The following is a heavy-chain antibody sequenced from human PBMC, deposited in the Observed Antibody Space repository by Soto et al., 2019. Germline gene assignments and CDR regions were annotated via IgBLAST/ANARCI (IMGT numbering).Heavy chain of an antibody. CDR3: ARAFRAWWLGELSHGMDV. CDR1: GGSISSGGYS. V-gene: IGHV4-30-2*01. Sequence: SETLSLTCAVSGGSISSGGYSWSWIRQPPGKGLEWIGYIYHSGSTYYNPSLKSRVTISVDRSKNQFSLKLSSVTAADTAVYNCARAFRAWWLGELSHGMDVWGQGTTVTVSS. J-gene: IGHJ6*02. D-gene: IGHD3-10*01. CDR2: IYHSGST.